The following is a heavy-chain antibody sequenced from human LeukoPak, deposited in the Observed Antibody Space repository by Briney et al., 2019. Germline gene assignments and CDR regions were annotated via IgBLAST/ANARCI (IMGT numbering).Heavy chain of an antibody. V-gene: IGHV4-30-4*01. CDR1: GGSISSGDYY. CDR3: ARVRAAAGLDY. Sequence: KSSETLSLTCTVSGGSISSGDYYWSWIRQPPGKGLEWIGYIYYSGSTYYNPSLKSRVTISVDTSKNQFSLKLSSVTAADTAVYYCARVRAAAGLDYWGQGTLATVSS. D-gene: IGHD6-13*01. CDR2: IYYSGST. J-gene: IGHJ4*02.